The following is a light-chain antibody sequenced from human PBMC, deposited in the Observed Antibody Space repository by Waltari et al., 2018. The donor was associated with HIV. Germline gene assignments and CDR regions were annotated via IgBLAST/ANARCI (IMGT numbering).Light chain of an antibody. CDR2: DNN. Sequence: QSVLTQPPSVSGAPGQRVTISCTGSSPNIGAGSDVHWYQPLPGTAPKLLIYDNNNRPSGVPDRFSGSKSGTSASLAITGLQAEDEADYYCQSYDSGLRVFGGGTKLTVL. CDR1: SPNIGAGSD. CDR3: QSYDSGLRV. J-gene: IGLJ3*02. V-gene: IGLV1-40*01.